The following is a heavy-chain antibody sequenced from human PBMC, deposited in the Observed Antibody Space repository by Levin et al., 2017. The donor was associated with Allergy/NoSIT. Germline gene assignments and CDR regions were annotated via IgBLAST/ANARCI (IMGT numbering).Heavy chain of an antibody. Sequence: GESLKISCAASGFTFSSYWMHWVRQAPGKGLVWVSRINGDGSSTNYADSVKGRFTISRDNPKNTLYLQMNSLRSDDTAVYYCARALIVGATSGGDYWGQGTLVTVSS. CDR3: ARALIVGATSGGDY. V-gene: IGHV3-74*01. J-gene: IGHJ4*02. D-gene: IGHD1-26*01. CDR1: GFTFSSYW. CDR2: INGDGSST.